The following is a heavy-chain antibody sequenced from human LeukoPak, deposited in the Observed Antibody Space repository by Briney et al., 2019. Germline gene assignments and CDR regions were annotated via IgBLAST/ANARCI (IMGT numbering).Heavy chain of an antibody. CDR2: IKQDGSEK. J-gene: IGHJ6*03. CDR3: ARDAFSYYYYYMDV. Sequence: GGSLRLSCAASGFTFSSYSMNWVRQAPGKGLEWVANIKQDGSEKHYVDSVKGRFTISRDNAKNSLYLQMNSLRAEDTAVYYCARDAFSYYYYYMDVWGKGTTVTVSS. V-gene: IGHV3-7*01. CDR1: GFTFSSYS.